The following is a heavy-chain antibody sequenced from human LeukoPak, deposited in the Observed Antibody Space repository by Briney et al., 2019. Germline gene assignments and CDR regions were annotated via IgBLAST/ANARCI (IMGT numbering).Heavy chain of an antibody. Sequence: GGSLRLSCAASGFTFSSYAMSWARQAPGKGLEWVSGISASGGSTYYADSVKGRFTISRDNSKNTLYLQMNSLRAEDTAVYYCAERTGSYSGYWGQGTLVTVSS. D-gene: IGHD1-26*01. V-gene: IGHV3-23*01. J-gene: IGHJ4*02. CDR1: GFTFSSYA. CDR2: ISASGGST. CDR3: AERTGSYSGY.